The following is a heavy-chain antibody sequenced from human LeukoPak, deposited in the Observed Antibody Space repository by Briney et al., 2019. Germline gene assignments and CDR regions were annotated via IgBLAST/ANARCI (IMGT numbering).Heavy chain of an antibody. CDR3: ARDQEIVATTGSHYYYYGMDV. D-gene: IGHD5-12*01. Sequence: SETLSLTCTVSGGSISSSSYYWGWIRQPPGKGLEWIGSIYYSGSTYYNPSLKSRVTISVDTSKNQFSLKLSSVTAADTAVYYCARDQEIVATTGSHYYYYGMDVWGQGATVTVSS. CDR1: GGSISSSSYY. J-gene: IGHJ6*02. V-gene: IGHV4-39*07. CDR2: IYYSGST.